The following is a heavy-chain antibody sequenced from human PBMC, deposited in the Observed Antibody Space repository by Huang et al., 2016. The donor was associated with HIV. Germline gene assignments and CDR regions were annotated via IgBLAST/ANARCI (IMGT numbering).Heavy chain of an antibody. CDR1: GYTFTNYD. D-gene: IGHD4-17*01. CDR3: ARSAYGDLDY. Sequence: QVHLVQSGAEVKKPGASVKVTCKAAGYTFTNYDINWVRQAPGRGLEWVGWMNPNTGNTGCEPSFQGRVTMTRKTSITTAYMELTSLTSEDTAVYYCARSAYGDLDYWGLGTLVIVSS. J-gene: IGHJ4*02. V-gene: IGHV1-8*02. CDR2: MNPNTGNT.